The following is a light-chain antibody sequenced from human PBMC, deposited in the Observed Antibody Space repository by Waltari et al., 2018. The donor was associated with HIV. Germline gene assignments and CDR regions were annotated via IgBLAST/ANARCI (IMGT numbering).Light chain of an antibody. CDR2: ASS. CDR3: QQTSSFPLS. V-gene: IGKV1-12*01. CDR1: HDVSTW. Sequence: IQMTQSPSSLSASVGDRVTITCRASHDVSTWVAWYHVRPGKAPNLLIYASSGLQSGVPSRFSGSGSGTFFTLTITDFQPQDSATYFCQQTSSFPLSFGGGTRVEV. J-gene: IGKJ4*01.